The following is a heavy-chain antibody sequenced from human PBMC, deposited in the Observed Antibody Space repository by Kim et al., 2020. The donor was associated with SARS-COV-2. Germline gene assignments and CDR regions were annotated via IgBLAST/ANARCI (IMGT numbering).Heavy chain of an antibody. CDR1: GGSISSGGYY. D-gene: IGHD3-22*01. J-gene: IGHJ3*02. V-gene: IGHV4-31*03. Sequence: SETLSLTCTVSGGSISSGGYYWSWIRQHPGKGLEWIGYIYYSGSTYYNPSLKSRVTISVDTSKNQFSLKLSSVTAADTAVYYCARDRGYYYDSSGYLGYAFDIWGQGTMVTVSS. CDR2: IYYSGST. CDR3: ARDRGYYYDSSGYLGYAFDI.